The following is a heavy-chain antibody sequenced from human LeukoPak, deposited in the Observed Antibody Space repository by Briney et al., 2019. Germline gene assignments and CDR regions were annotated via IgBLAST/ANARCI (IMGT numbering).Heavy chain of an antibody. CDR2: IYYSGST. CDR1: GGSIASSSYY. Sequence: SETLSLTCTVSGGSIASSSYYWGWIRQAPGRGLEWIGTIYYSGSTYYNQSLKSRVTISVDTSKNQFSLKLSSVTAADTAVYYCAREGLRYLEAFDIWGQGTMVTISS. CDR3: AREGLRYLEAFDI. D-gene: IGHD4-17*01. J-gene: IGHJ3*02. V-gene: IGHV4-39*07.